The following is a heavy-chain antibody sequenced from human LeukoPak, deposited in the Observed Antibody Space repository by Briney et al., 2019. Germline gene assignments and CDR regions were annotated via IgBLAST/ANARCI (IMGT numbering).Heavy chain of an antibody. D-gene: IGHD3-22*01. Sequence: GGSLRLSCAASGFTFSSYSMNWVRQAPGKGLEWVSSISSSSSYIYYADSVKGRFTISRDNAKNSLYLQMNSLRAEDTAVYYCARVDSSGYYYYFDYWGQGTLVTVSS. CDR3: ARVDSSGYYYYFDY. J-gene: IGHJ4*02. CDR2: ISSSSSYI. V-gene: IGHV3-21*01. CDR1: GFTFSSYS.